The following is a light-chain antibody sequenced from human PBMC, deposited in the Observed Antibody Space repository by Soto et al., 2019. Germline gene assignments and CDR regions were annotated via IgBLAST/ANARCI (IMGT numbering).Light chain of an antibody. CDR2: EVS. Sequence: QSALTQPASVSGSPGQSITISCTGTSTDVGGYNYVSWYQQHPGKAPQLIIFEVSHRFSGSKSGNTASLTISGLQAEDEADYFCSSFTSSSTDVFGTGTKLTVL. V-gene: IGLV2-14*01. J-gene: IGLJ1*01. CDR1: STDVGGYNY. CDR3: SSFTSSSTDV.